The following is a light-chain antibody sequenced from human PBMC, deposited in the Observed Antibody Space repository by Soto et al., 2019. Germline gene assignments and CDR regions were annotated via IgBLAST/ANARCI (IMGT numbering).Light chain of an antibody. CDR3: QQGNNFPLA. J-gene: IGKJ4*01. CDR1: QYIGTC. V-gene: IGKV1-12*01. Sequence: DIQMTQSPSSVSASVGDSVTITCRASQYIGTCLAWYQQKPGKAPKLLISAASNLQSGVPTRFSGSGSGTDFTLTISSLQPEDFATYFCQQGNNFPLAFGGGTKVDIK. CDR2: AAS.